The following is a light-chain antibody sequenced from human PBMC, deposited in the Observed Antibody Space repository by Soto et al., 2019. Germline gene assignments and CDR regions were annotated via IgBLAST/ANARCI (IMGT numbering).Light chain of an antibody. CDR3: QHLNSYPIS. CDR2: DVS. J-gene: IGKJ5*01. CDR1: QEIRGA. V-gene: IGKV1-13*02. Sequence: AIQVTQSPSSLSASVGDRVTITCRASQEIRGALAWYQQKPGKAPKRLIYDVSTLESGFPSRFSGSGSGTEFTLTNSSLQPADCGTYYCQHLNSYPISFGHGTRLEIK.